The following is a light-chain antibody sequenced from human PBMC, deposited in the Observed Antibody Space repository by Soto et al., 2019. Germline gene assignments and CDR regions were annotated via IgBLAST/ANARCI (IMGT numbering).Light chain of an antibody. Sequence: QSALTQPASVSGSPGQSITISCSGTMRDVGAYNLVSWYQQHPGTAPKLIIYEVRNRPSGISSRFSGSRSGNTASLTISGLQSEDEGDYYYSAYTARSTLVFGGGTKVTVL. CDR2: EVR. V-gene: IGLV2-14*01. CDR1: MRDVGAYNL. J-gene: IGLJ3*02. CDR3: SAYTARSTLV.